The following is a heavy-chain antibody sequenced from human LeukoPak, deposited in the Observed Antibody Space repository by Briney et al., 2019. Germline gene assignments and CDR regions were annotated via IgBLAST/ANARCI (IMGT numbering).Heavy chain of an antibody. J-gene: IGHJ3*02. CDR1: GYRFNAYW. Sequence: PGESLKISCKGSGYRFNAYWIAWVRQMPGKGLEWMGIIYPGDSETRYSPSFQGQVTISADKSISTAYLQWSSLKASDTAMYYCARRYYYDSSGYYLAHDAFDIWGQGTMVTVSS. V-gene: IGHV5-51*01. CDR3: ARRYYYDSSGYYLAHDAFDI. D-gene: IGHD3-22*01. CDR2: IYPGDSET.